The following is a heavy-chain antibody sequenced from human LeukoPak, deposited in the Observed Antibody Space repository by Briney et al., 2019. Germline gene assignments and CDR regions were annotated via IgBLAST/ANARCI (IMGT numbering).Heavy chain of an antibody. D-gene: IGHD3-16*01. CDR2: IGGRGGST. CDR3: GKEGGA. Sequence: PGGSLRLSCAAPGFSLSSFTMNWVRQAPGKGPEWVSAIGGRGGSTYYADSLGGRFTISRDNSKDMVYLQMNSLKVEDTATYYCGKEGGAWGQGTKVTVSS. CDR1: GFSLSSFT. J-gene: IGHJ5*02. V-gene: IGHV3-23*01.